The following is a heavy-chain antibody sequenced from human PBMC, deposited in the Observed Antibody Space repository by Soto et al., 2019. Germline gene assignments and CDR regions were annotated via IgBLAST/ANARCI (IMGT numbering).Heavy chain of an antibody. CDR1: GYTFTGHY. J-gene: IGHJ4*02. D-gene: IGHD1-26*01. Sequence: ASVKVSCQASGYTFTGHYIHWVRQAPEQGPEWMGEIGPGSGATRYAQRFQGRVTMTRDMSITTVYMEVNNMSPDDTAVYYCGRGRSGQIVVFYWGQGTPVTVSS. V-gene: IGHV1-2*02. CDR2: IGPGSGAT. CDR3: GRGRSGQIVVFY.